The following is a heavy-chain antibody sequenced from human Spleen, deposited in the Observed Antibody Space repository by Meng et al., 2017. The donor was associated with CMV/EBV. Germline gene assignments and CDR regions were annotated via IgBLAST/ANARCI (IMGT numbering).Heavy chain of an antibody. Sequence: GSLRLSCAVSGGSISRYYWSWIRQPPGKGLEWIGYIFYSGVTNYNPSLKSRVTITADTSKNQFSLKLTSVTAADTAVYYCARDGSVPVGWFDPWGQGTLVTAPQ. CDR2: IFYSGVT. V-gene: IGHV4-59*01. CDR3: ARDGSVPVGWFDP. D-gene: IGHD5/OR15-5a*01. CDR1: GGSISRYY. J-gene: IGHJ5*02.